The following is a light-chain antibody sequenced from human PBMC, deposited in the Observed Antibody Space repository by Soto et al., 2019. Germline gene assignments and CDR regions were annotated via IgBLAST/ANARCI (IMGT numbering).Light chain of an antibody. CDR1: MRISNY. Sequence: DIQVIQSPSSLSASVGDRVTITCRAKMRISNYLNWYQQKPGKAPKLLISGASTLQSGVPSRFSGSGSGADFTLTISSLQPDDSATYYCLQSHSSPLTFGGGTKLEIK. V-gene: IGKV1-39*01. CDR3: LQSHSSPLT. CDR2: GAS. J-gene: IGKJ4*01.